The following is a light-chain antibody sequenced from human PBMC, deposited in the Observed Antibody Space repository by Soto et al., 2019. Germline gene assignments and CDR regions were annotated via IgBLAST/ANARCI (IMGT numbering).Light chain of an antibody. CDR2: DAS. Sequence: EIVLTQSPATLSLSPGGRASLSCRGSQSVSSYLAWYQQKPGQAPRLLIYDASNRATGIPARFSGSGSGTDFTLTISSLEPEDFAVYYCQQRSNWPPITFGPGTKVDIK. CDR3: QQRSNWPPIT. V-gene: IGKV3-11*01. J-gene: IGKJ3*01. CDR1: QSVSSY.